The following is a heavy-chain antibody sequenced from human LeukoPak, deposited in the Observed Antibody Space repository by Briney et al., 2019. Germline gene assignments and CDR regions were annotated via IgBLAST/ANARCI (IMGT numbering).Heavy chain of an antibody. Sequence: GRSLRLSCAASGFTFSSYGMHWVRQAPGKGLEWVAVISYDGSNKYYADSVKGRFTISRDNSKNTLYPQMNSLRAEDTAVYYCAKDRDYYDSSSYYYFDYWGQGTLVTVSS. CDR1: GFTFSSYG. J-gene: IGHJ4*02. CDR3: AKDRDYYDSSSYYYFDY. V-gene: IGHV3-30*18. CDR2: ISYDGSNK. D-gene: IGHD3-22*01.